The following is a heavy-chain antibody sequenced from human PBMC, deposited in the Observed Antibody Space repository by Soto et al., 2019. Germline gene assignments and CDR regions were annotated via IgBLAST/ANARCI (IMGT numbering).Heavy chain of an antibody. CDR2: IYYSGIT. V-gene: IGHV4-39*01. Sequence: PSETLSLTCTVSGGSIGSDYYYWGWIRQPPGKGLEWIGIIYYSGITYDNPSLKRRVTISVDTSKNQFSLKLNSVIAADTAVYYCSRLPYSNYFDYWGQGIPVTVSS. J-gene: IGHJ4*02. D-gene: IGHD4-4*01. CDR1: GGSIGSDYYY. CDR3: SRLPYSNYFDY.